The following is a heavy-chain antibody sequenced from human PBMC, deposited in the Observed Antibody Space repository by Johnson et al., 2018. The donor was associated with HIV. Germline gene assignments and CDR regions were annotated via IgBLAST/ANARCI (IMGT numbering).Heavy chain of an antibody. CDR2: IKSQTDGGTT. Sequence: VQLVESGGGLVKPGDSLRLSCTASGFRFSNAWMGWVRQAPGKGLEWLGRIKSQTDGGTTDDAAPVKGRFSISRDDSKNTGYLQMNSLKTEDPAVYFCTIDPIFLGYWYHSSPWGQGTMVTVSS. V-gene: IGHV3-15*01. D-gene: IGHD3-22*01. CDR1: GFRFSNAW. CDR3: TIDPIFLGYWYHSSP. J-gene: IGHJ3*01.